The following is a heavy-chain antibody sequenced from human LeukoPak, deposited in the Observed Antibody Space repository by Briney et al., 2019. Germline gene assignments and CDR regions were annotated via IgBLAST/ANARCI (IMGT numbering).Heavy chain of an antibody. J-gene: IGHJ4*02. D-gene: IGHD2-21*01. CDR3: ARDHRPQYCGGDCYSDY. Sequence: QPGGSLRLSCAASAFTFSSYAMHWVRQAPGKGLEWVAVISFDGDNKYYTDSVKGRFTISRDNSMNTLYLQMNSLRAEDTAVYYCARDHRPQYCGGDCYSDYWGQGTLVTVSS. CDR2: ISFDGDNK. CDR1: AFTFSSYA. V-gene: IGHV3-30-3*01.